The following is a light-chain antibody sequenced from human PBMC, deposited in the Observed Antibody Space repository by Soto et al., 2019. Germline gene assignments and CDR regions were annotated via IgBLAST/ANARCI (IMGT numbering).Light chain of an antibody. CDR1: QSISSW. V-gene: IGKV1-5*03. CDR3: QQYNSYPLT. CDR2: KAS. Sequence: DTQMTQSPSTLSASVGDRVTITCRASQSISSWLAWYQQKPGKAPSLLIYKASSLESGVPSRFSGSGSGTEFTLTISSLQPDDFATYYCQQYNSYPLTFGGGTKVEIK. J-gene: IGKJ4*01.